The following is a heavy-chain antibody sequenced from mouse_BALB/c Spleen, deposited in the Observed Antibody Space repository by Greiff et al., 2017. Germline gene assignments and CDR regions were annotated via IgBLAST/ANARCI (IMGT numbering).Heavy chain of an antibody. CDR1: GFSLTSYG. Sequence: QVQLQQSGPGLVQPSQSLSITCTVSGFSLTSYGVHWVRQSPGKGLEWLGVIWSGGSTDYNAAFISRLSTSKDNSKIQVFFKMNILQANDTAIYYCARNSYYDYDYAMDYWGQGTSVTVSS. CDR2: IWSGGST. V-gene: IGHV2-2*02. CDR3: ARNSYYDYDYAMDY. D-gene: IGHD2-4*01. J-gene: IGHJ4*01.